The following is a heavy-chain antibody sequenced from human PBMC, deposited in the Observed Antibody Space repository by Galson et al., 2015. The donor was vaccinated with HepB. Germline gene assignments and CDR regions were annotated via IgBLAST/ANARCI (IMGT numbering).Heavy chain of an antibody. CDR3: AGVATNYLYYMDV. J-gene: IGHJ6*03. Sequence: SLRLSCAASGFTFSRSWMSWVRQAPGKGLEWVANIKQDGSETYYVDSVKGRFTISRDNAENSLYLQMNSLRVEDTAVFYCAGVATNYLYYMDVWGKGTTVAV. CDR2: IKQDGSET. D-gene: IGHD4/OR15-4a*01. CDR1: GFTFSRSW. V-gene: IGHV3-7*01.